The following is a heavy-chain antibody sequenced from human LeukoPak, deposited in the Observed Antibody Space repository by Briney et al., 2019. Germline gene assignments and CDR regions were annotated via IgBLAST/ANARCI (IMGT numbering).Heavy chain of an antibody. CDR3: ARPVPSRLGWFDP. Sequence: SETLSLTCTVSGASISGSGYYWGWIRQPPGKGLEWIGSIYSSGSTYYNASLQSRVTISIETSKNQISLRLNSVTAADTAVYYCARPVPSRLGWFDPWGQGTLVTVSS. D-gene: IGHD1-1*01. V-gene: IGHV4-39*01. CDR2: IYSSGST. J-gene: IGHJ5*02. CDR1: GASISGSGYY.